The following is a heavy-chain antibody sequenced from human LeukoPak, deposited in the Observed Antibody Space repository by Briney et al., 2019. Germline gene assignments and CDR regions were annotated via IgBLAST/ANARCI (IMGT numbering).Heavy chain of an antibody. CDR2: INSDGSST. V-gene: IGHV3-74*01. D-gene: IGHD2-2*01. Sequence: PGGSLRLSCAASGFTFSSYWMHWVRQAPGKGLVWVSRINSDGSSTSYADSVKGRFTISRDNAKNTLYLQMNSLRAEDTAVYYCAREVVVPAAISRLYYYYMDVWRKGTTVTVSS. CDR1: GFTFSSYW. J-gene: IGHJ6*03. CDR3: AREVVVPAAISRLYYYYMDV.